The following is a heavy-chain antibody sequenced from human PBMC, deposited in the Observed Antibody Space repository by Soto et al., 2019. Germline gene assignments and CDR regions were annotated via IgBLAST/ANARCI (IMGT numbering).Heavy chain of an antibody. D-gene: IGHD3-16*01. Sequence: EVQLVESGGGLVQPGGSLRLSCAASGFSFSTYWMHWVRQAPGKGLVWVSRINYDGSTTNYADAVKGRFTISRDNAKNTLYLQRNSLTAEDTAVYYCARVARGAWGVFDPWGQGTLVTVSS. V-gene: IGHV3-74*01. CDR2: INYDGSTT. CDR1: GFSFSTYW. J-gene: IGHJ5*02. CDR3: ARVARGAWGVFDP.